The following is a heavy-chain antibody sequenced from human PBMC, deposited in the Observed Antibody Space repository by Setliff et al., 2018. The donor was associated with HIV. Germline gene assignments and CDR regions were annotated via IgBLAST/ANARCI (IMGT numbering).Heavy chain of an antibody. Sequence: ASVKVSCKTSGYTFTGYHLHWLRQAPGQGLEWMGWINPNSGDTRYAQRFQGRVTMTRDTSTNTAYMELNSLTSDDTAVYYCARDLVVVAPYYCFDPWGQGTLVTVSS. J-gene: IGHJ5*02. CDR3: ARDLVVVAPYYCFDP. V-gene: IGHV1-2*02. D-gene: IGHD2-15*01. CDR2: INPNSGDT. CDR1: GYTFTGYH.